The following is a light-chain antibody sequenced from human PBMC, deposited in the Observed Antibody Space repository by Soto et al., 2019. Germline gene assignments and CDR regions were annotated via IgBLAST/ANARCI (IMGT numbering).Light chain of an antibody. CDR3: QQYNNWPLT. V-gene: IGKV3-15*01. J-gene: IGKJ4*01. CDR2: GAS. Sequence: EIVMTQSPATLSVSPGERATLSCRASQTVNNNLAWYQQKPGRAPRLLIYGASARATGIPARFSGRWAGTEFTLRISSLQSEDFAVYYCQQYNNWPLTGGGGTKVEIK. CDR1: QTVNNN.